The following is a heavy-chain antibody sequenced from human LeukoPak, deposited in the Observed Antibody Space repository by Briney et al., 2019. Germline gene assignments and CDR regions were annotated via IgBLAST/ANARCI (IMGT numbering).Heavy chain of an antibody. CDR3: ARAMIVVVPYFDY. J-gene: IGHJ4*02. D-gene: IGHD3-22*01. CDR1: GYTFTGYY. Sequence: ASVKVSCKASGYTFTGYYMHWVRQAPGQGPEWMGWINPNSGGTNYAQKFQGRVTMTRDTSISTAYMELSRLRSDDTAVYYCARAMIVVVPYFDYWGQGTLVTVSS. V-gene: IGHV1-2*02. CDR2: INPNSGGT.